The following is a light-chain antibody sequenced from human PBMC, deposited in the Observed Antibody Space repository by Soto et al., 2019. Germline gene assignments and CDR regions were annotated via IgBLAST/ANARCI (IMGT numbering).Light chain of an antibody. J-gene: IGKJ1*01. Sequence: DIQMTQSPSTLSASVGDRVTITCRASQSIDSWLAWYQQKPGKAPNLLIYKASSLESGVPSRFSDSGSGTEFTLTISSLQPDDFATYYCQQYNSYSSGTFGQGTKVDIK. V-gene: IGKV1-5*03. CDR3: QQYNSYSSGT. CDR1: QSIDSW. CDR2: KAS.